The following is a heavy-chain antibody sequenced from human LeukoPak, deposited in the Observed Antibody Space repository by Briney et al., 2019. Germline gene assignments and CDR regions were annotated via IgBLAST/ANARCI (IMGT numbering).Heavy chain of an antibody. D-gene: IGHD2/OR15-2a*01. V-gene: IGHV4-59*08. CDR3: ARQAVIIPTGMEGPWFDP. Sequence: PSATLSLTCTVSGVSIKNYYWSWIRQPPGKGLEWIANIYYAGSSNYNPSLKSRVSVSIDASKNHLSLKMTSVTAADTAIYYCARQAVIIPTGMEGPWFDPWGQGTLVTVSS. CDR1: GVSIKNYY. CDR2: IYYAGSS. J-gene: IGHJ5*02.